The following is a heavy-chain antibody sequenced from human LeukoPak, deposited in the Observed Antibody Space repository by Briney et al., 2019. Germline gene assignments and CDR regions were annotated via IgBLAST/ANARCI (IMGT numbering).Heavy chain of an antibody. Sequence: GGSLRLSCAASGFTFSSYGMHWVRQAPGKGLEWVAVISYDGSNKYYADSVKGRFTISRDNSKNTLYLQMNSLRAEDTAVYYCAKGRYGSGSNSKPNYYYYGMDVWGQGTTVTVSS. D-gene: IGHD3-10*01. CDR1: GFTFSSYG. CDR3: AKGRYGSGSNSKPNYYYYGMDV. V-gene: IGHV3-30*18. CDR2: ISYDGSNK. J-gene: IGHJ6*02.